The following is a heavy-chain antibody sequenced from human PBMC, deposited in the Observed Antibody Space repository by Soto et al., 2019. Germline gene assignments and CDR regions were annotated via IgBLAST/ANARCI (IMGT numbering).Heavy chain of an antibody. CDR2: IYYRGST. J-gene: IGHJ5*02. CDR3: ARDPGREEDWFDP. CDR1: GGSISSYY. V-gene: IGHV4-59*01. Sequence: QVQLQESGPGLVKPSETLSLTCTVSGGSISSYYWSWIRQPPGKGLEWIGYIYYRGSTNYNPSLKSRVTISVDTSKNQFSLTLSSVTAADTAVYYCARDPGREEDWFDPWGQGTLVTVSS.